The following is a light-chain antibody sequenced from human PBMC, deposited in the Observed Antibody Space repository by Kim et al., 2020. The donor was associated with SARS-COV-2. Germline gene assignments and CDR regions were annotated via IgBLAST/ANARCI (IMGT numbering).Light chain of an antibody. CDR1: PGVAKD. CDR3: QQYKGYPLT. V-gene: IGKV1-16*01. CDR2: GAS. Sequence: ASFGYRFTIICRASPGVAKDLAWFQQEPGKAPKSLLYGASSLQSGVPSRFSGSGSGTEFTLTITSLQPEDFATYFCQQYKGYPLTFGGGTKVDIK. J-gene: IGKJ4*01.